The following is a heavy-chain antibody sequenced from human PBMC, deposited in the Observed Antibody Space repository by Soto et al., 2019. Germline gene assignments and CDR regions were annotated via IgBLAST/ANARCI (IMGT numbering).Heavy chain of an antibody. CDR2: IYPGDSDT. V-gene: IGHV5-51*01. J-gene: IGHJ4*02. D-gene: IGHD5-12*01. CDR1: GYNFNTYW. CDR3: ATSTVSYVDIVSSTTRGYFDH. Sequence: PVESLKISCEGSGYNFNTYWIGWVRQMPGKGLEWMALIYPGDSDTRYSPSFEGQVTLSVDRSISTAYLQWSSLKASDTAIYYCATSTVSYVDIVSSTTRGYFDHWGQGTLVTVSS.